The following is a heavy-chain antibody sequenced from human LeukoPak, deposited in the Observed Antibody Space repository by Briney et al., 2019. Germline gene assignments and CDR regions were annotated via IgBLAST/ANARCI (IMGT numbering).Heavy chain of an antibody. Sequence: GGSLRLSCAVSEFSVSSNYMNWVRQAPGKRLEWVSVIYSGGATYYADSVRGRFTISRDNSKNMVFLQMTSLGAEDTAVYYCARGRFSGPDDYWGQGTLVTVSS. CDR1: EFSVSSNY. CDR2: IYSGGAT. J-gene: IGHJ4*02. V-gene: IGHV3-53*01. D-gene: IGHD6-19*01. CDR3: ARGRFSGPDDY.